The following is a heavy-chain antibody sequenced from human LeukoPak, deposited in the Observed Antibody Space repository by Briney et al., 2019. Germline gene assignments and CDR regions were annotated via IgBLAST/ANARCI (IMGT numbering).Heavy chain of an antibody. Sequence: GSLSLSCAASGFTVSNNYMSCVRQSPGNGREGVSVICSGDNTYYVDSVKGRFTISRDNSKNTRFLQMNSLRAEDTAVYYWGRDGAPLKGLDYYYYYYMDVWGKGTTVTVSS. CDR2: ICSGDNT. D-gene: IGHD2-8*01. J-gene: IGHJ6*03. V-gene: IGHV3-66*02. CDR3: GRDGAPLKGLDYYYYYYMDV. CDR1: GFTVSNNY.